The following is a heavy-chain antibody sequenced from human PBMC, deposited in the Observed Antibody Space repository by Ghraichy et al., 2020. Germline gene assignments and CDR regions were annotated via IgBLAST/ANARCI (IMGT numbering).Heavy chain of an antibody. CDR2: IRTNGNER. CDR3: ARDLCYHYGDYG. V-gene: IGHV3-7*01. CDR1: GFTFSDYW. J-gene: IGHJ4*02. D-gene: IGHD4-17*01. Sequence: GESLNISCAASGFTFSDYWMTWVRQAPGKGLEWVASIRTNGNERKYLDSLRGRFTISRDNAKNSLYLQMDSLRAEDTAVYYCARDLCYHYGDYGWGQGTLVTVSS.